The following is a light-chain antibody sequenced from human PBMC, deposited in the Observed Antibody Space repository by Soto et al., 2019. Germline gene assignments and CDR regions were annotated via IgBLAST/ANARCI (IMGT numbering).Light chain of an antibody. CDR1: QDISNY. CDR3: QQYDNLPLT. Sequence: DIPMTQSPSSLSASVGDRVTITCQASQDISNYLNWYQQKPGKAPKLLIYDASNLETGVPSRFSGSGSGTDFTFTINSLQPEDIATYYCQQYDNLPLTFGPGTKVDIK. V-gene: IGKV1-33*01. CDR2: DAS. J-gene: IGKJ3*01.